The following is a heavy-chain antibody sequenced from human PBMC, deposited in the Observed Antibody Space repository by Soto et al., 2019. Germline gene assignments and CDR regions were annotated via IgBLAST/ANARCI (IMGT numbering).Heavy chain of an antibody. CDR1: GCTFSSYA. D-gene: IGHD5-12*01. Sequence: GGSLRISCAASGCTFSSYAMSWVRQAPGKGLEWVSAISGSGGSTYYADSVKGRFTISRDNSKNTLYLQMNSLRAEDTAVYYCAKGGYSGYDTPGYSYGYLDYWGQGTLVTVPS. J-gene: IGHJ4*02. CDR3: AKGGYSGYDTPGYSYGYLDY. CDR2: ISGSGGST. V-gene: IGHV3-23*01.